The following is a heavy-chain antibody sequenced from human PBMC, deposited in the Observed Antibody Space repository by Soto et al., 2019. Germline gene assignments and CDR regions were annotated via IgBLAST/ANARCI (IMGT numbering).Heavy chain of an antibody. CDR1: GFTFSSYD. Sequence: EVQLVESGGGLVQPGGSLRLSCAASGFTFSSYDMHWVRQATGKGLEWVSAIGTAGDTYYPGSVKGRFTISREYAKNSLYLQMNSLRAGDTAVYYCARADGAVLPAAGAFDIWGQGTMVTVSS. J-gene: IGHJ3*02. CDR3: ARADGAVLPAAGAFDI. V-gene: IGHV3-13*01. CDR2: IGTAGDT. D-gene: IGHD2-2*01.